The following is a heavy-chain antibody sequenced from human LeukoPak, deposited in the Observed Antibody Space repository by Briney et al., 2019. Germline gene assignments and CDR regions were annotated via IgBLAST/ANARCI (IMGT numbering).Heavy chain of an antibody. D-gene: IGHD2-2*01. CDR1: GGTFSSYA. Sequence: ASVKVSCKASGGTFSSYAISWVRQAPGQGLEWMGGIILIFGTANYAQKFQGRVTITADESTSTAYMELSSLRSEDTAVYYCARDLGYCSSTSCYGWFDPWGQGTLVTVSS. J-gene: IGHJ5*02. CDR3: ARDLGYCSSTSCYGWFDP. V-gene: IGHV1-69*13. CDR2: IILIFGTA.